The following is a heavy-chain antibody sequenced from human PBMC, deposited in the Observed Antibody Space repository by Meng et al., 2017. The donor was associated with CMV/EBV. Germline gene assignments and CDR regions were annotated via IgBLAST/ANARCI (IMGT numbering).Heavy chain of an antibody. Sequence: SVKVSCKAPGGTFSSYAISWVRQAPGQGLEWMGGIIPIFGTANYAQKFQGRVTITTDESTSTAYMELSSLRSEDTAVYYCAGDVLGYCSGGSCYGLDYWGQGTLVTVSS. V-gene: IGHV1-69*05. J-gene: IGHJ4*02. D-gene: IGHD2-15*01. CDR1: GGTFSSYA. CDR3: AGDVLGYCSGGSCYGLDY. CDR2: IIPIFGTA.